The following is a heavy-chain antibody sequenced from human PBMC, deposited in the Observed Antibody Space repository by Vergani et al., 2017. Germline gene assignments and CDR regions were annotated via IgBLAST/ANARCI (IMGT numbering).Heavy chain of an antibody. CDR3: ARAWFSTDKGGSYYVGWFDP. Sequence: EVQLVESGGGLIQPGGSLRLSCAASGFTVSSNYMSWVRQAPGKGLAWVSVIYSGGSTYYADSVKGRFTISRDNSKNTLYLQMNSLRAEDTAVYYCARAWFSTDKGGSYYVGWFDPWGQGTLVTVSS. CDR1: GFTVSSNY. D-gene: IGHD1-26*01. V-gene: IGHV3-53*01. J-gene: IGHJ5*02. CDR2: IYSGGST.